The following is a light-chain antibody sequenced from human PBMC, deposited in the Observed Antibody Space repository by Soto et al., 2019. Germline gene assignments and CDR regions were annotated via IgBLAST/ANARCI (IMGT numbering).Light chain of an antibody. CDR3: SSYTSNTVL. J-gene: IGLJ2*01. CDR1: SSGVGGYNY. V-gene: IGLV2-14*01. Sequence: ALTQPASVSGSPGQSITISCTGPSSGVGGYNYVSWYQQYPGKAPKLMIYEVSNRPSGVSNRFSGSKSGNTASLTISGLQAEDEADYFCSSYTSNTVLFGGGTKVTVL. CDR2: EVS.